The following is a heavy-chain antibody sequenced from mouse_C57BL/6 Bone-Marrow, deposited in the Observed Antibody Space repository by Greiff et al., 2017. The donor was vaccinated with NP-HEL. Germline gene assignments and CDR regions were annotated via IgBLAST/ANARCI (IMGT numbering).Heavy chain of an antibody. CDR3: ARGGIDGNYVGYYAMDD. D-gene: IGHD2-1*01. CDR2: LNPSNGGT. Sequence: QVQLQQPGTELVKPGASVKLSCKASGYTFTSYWMHWVKQRPGQGLEWIGNLNPSNGGTNYTEKFKSKATLTVDKSSSTAYMQLNSLTSEDSAVYYCARGGIDGNYVGYYAMDDWGQGTSVTVAS. J-gene: IGHJ4*01. V-gene: IGHV1-53*01. CDR1: GYTFTSYW.